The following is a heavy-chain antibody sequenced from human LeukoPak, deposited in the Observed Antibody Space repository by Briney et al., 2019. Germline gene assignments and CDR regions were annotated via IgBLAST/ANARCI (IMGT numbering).Heavy chain of an antibody. CDR2: ISWDSGGI. CDR3: AKDMWGEVAGTAFDI. D-gene: IGHD6-19*01. Sequence: SGRSLRLSCAASGFTFDDYAMHWVRQATGKGLEWVSGISWDSGGIGYADSVKGRFTISRDNAKNSLYLQMNSLRAEDTALYYCAKDMWGEVAGTAFDIWGQGTMVTVSS. J-gene: IGHJ3*02. V-gene: IGHV3-9*01. CDR1: GFTFDDYA.